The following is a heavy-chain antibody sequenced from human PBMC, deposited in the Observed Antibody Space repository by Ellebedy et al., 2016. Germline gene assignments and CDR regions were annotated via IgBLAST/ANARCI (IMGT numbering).Heavy chain of an antibody. V-gene: IGHV3-48*04. D-gene: IGHD6-19*01. CDR3: ARDLSPGIAVAPVDY. CDR1: GFTFSSYS. J-gene: IGHJ4*02. Sequence: GESLKISXAASGFTFSSYSMNWVRQAPGKGLEWVSYISPSSSTIYYGDSMKGRFTISRDNAKNSLYLQVNSLRAEDTAVYYCARDLSPGIAVAPVDYWGQGTLVTVSS. CDR2: ISPSSSTI.